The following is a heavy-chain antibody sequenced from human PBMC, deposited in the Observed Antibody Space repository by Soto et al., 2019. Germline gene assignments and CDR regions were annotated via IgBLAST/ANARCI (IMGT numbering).Heavy chain of an antibody. V-gene: IGHV4-39*07. CDR1: GGSISSSSYY. D-gene: IGHD6-6*01. Sequence: SETLSLTCTVSGGSISSSSYYWGWIRQPPGKGLEWIGSIYYSGSTYYNPSLKSRVTISVDTSKNQFSLKLSSVTAADTAVYYCARERPDGARLDPWGQGTLVTVPQ. CDR3: ARERPDGARLDP. J-gene: IGHJ5*02. CDR2: IYYSGST.